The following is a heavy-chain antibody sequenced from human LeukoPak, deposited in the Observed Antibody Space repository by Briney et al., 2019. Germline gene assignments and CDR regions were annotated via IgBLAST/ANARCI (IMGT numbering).Heavy chain of an antibody. V-gene: IGHV3-23*01. J-gene: IGHJ4*02. CDR3: VEGPTAAIGTGMNY. CDR1: GFIYSSYA. Sequence: PGGSLRLSCSASGFIYSSYAMSWVRQAPGKGLEWVSGISHTGYTTNYADSVKGRFTISRDNTKNTLFLQMNSLRADDTAVYYCVEGPTAAIGTGMNYWGQGTLVTVSS. D-gene: IGHD6-13*01. CDR2: ISHTGYTT.